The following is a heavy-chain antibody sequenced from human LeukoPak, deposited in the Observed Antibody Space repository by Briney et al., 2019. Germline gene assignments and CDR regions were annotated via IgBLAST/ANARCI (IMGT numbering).Heavy chain of an antibody. V-gene: IGHV4-59*01. Sequence: SETLSLTCTVSGGSTSSYYWSCIRQPPGKGLEWNGYIYYSGSTNYNPSLKSRVTISVDTSKNQFSLKLSSVTAADTAVYYCAREKIFGDLRFGMDVWGQGTTVTVSS. D-gene: IGHD3-3*01. CDR2: IYYSGST. CDR3: AREKIFGDLRFGMDV. CDR1: GGSTSSYY. J-gene: IGHJ6*02.